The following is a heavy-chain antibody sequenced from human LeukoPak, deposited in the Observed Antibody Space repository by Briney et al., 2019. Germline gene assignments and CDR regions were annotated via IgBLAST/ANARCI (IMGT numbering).Heavy chain of an antibody. CDR1: GFTFSNYA. Sequence: GGSLRLSCAASGFTFSNYAMSWVRQAPGKGLEWVSGITGRSTYYADSVKGRFTISRDISKNTLYVQMNSLRAEDTAVYYCAKVVGTSGWYFDYWGQGTLVTVCS. CDR3: AKVVGTSGWYFDY. CDR2: ITGRST. V-gene: IGHV3-23*01. D-gene: IGHD1-1*01. J-gene: IGHJ4*02.